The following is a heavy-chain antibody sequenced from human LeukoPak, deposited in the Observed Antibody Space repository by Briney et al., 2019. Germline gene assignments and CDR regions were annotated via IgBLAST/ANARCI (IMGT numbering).Heavy chain of an antibody. CDR1: GFSLSSSG. V-gene: IGHV3-30*02. J-gene: IGHJ6*02. CDR3: AKEDEWFGELTDYYYYGMDV. D-gene: IGHD3-10*01. Sequence: GGSLRLSCAAYGFSLSSSGTHWVRQAPGKGMEWVAFISYEGSNKIYADSVTGRFTLSRDNTKNTLYLQMNSLRAEDTAVYYCAKEDEWFGELTDYYYYGMDVWGQGTTVTVSS. CDR2: ISYEGSNK.